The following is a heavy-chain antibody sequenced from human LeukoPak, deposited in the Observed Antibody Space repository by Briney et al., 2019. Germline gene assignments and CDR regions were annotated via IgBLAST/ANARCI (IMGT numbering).Heavy chain of an antibody. Sequence: SETLSLTCTVSGGSISSDGYYWSWIRQHPGKGLEWIGYIYYSGSTYYNPSLKSRVTISVDTSKNQFSLKLSSVTAADTAVYYCARNRRFALYYYYGMDVWGKGTTVTVSS. J-gene: IGHJ6*04. V-gene: IGHV4-31*03. D-gene: IGHD1-14*01. CDR3: ARNRRFALYYYYGMDV. CDR2: IYYSGST. CDR1: GGSISSDGYY.